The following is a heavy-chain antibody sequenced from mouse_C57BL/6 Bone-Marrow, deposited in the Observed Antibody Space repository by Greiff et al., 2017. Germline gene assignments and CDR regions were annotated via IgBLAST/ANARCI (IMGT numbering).Heavy chain of an antibody. CDR3: ARNYYGNYDAMDY. V-gene: IGHV1-81*01. Sequence: QVQLQQSGAELARPGASVKLSCKASGYTFTSYGISWVKQRTGQGLEWIGEIYPRSGNTYYNEKFKCKATLTADKSSSTACMVLRWLASEDSAVYFCARNYYGNYDAMDYWGQGTSVTVSS. J-gene: IGHJ4*01. D-gene: IGHD2-1*01. CDR1: GYTFTSYG. CDR2: IYPRSGNT.